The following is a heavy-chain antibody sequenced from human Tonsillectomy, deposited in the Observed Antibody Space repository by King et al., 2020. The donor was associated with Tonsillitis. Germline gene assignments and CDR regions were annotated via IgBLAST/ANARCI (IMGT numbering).Heavy chain of an antibody. CDR1: GFTFSDSY. D-gene: IGHD1-26*01. CDR3: ASDRVGATVYYYYMDV. Sequence: VQLVESGGGLVKPGGSLRLSCAASGFTFSDSYMSWIRQAPGKGLEWVSDISSGGNYTSYADSVKGRFTISRDNAKNSLYLPMNSMRAVDTAVYYWASDRVGATVYYYYMDVWGKGTTVTVSS. V-gene: IGHV3-11*05. CDR2: ISSGGNYT. J-gene: IGHJ6*03.